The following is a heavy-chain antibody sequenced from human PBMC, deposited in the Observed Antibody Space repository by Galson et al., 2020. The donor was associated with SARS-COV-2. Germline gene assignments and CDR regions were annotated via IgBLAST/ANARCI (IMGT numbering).Heavy chain of an antibody. J-gene: IGHJ6*02. CDR2: INAGNGYT. V-gene: IGHV1-3*01. Sequence: ASVKVSCKASGYTFTRYAIHWVRQAPGQRLEWMGWINAGNGYTKYSQNFQARVTITRDTSASTAYMEVRSLRSEDTAVYYCATGVSEGSSGPSYYYEMDVWGQGTTVTVSS. CDR3: ATGVSEGSSGPSYYYEMDV. CDR1: GYTFTRYA. D-gene: IGHD3-10*01.